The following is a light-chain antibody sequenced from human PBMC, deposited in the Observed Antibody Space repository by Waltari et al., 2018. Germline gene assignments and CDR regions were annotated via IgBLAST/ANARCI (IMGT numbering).Light chain of an antibody. CDR1: SIDVGHYNL. CDR3: CSYAGSTTVI. J-gene: IGLJ2*01. V-gene: IGLV2-23*02. Sequence: QSALTQPASVSGSPGQSITISCTGTSIDVGHYNLVSWYQQHPGKAPQLMIYEVNKRPSGVSNRFSGSKSGNTASLTISGLQAEDEADYYCCSYAGSTTVIFGGGTKLTVL. CDR2: EVN.